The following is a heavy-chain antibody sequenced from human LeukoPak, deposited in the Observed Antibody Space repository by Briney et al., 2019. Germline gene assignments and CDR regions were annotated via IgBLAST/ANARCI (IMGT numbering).Heavy chain of an antibody. J-gene: IGHJ5*02. CDR1: GGSFSGYY. Sequence: SETLSLTCAVYGGSFSGYYWSWIRQPPGKGLEWIGEINHSGSTNYNPSLKSRVTISVDTSKNQFSLKLSSVTATDTAVYYCASHRDPSTAWFDPWGQGTLVTVSS. D-gene: IGHD2-21*01. V-gene: IGHV4-34*01. CDR3: ASHRDPSTAWFDP. CDR2: INHSGST.